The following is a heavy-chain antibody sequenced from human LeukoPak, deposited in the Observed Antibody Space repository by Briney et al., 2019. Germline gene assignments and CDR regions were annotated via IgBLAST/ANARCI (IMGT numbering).Heavy chain of an antibody. CDR3: AKDNCNGGSCFTYFDY. V-gene: IGHV3-9*01. D-gene: IGHD2-15*01. CDR2: ISWTSGYI. CDR1: GFTFDDYA. J-gene: IGHJ4*02. Sequence: PGRSLRLSCAAPGFTFDDYAMHWVRQAPGKGLEWGSGISWTSGYIGYADSVKGRFNISRDNAKNSLYLEMNSLRAEDTALYYCAKDNCNGGSCFTYFDYWGQGTLVTVSS.